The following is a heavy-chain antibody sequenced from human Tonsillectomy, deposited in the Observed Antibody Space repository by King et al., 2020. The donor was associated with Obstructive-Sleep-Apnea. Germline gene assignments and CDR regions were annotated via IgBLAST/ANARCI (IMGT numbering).Heavy chain of an antibody. D-gene: IGHD6-13*01. V-gene: IGHV4-38-2*02. CDR1: GYSISSGYY. CDR3: ARLYSSSTPGWFDP. CDR2: IYHSGST. Sequence: QLQESGPGLVKPSETLSLTCTVSGYSISSGYYWGWIRQPPGKGLEWIGSIYHSGSTYYNPSLKSRFTISVDTSKNQFSLKLSSVTAADTAVYYCARLYSSSTPGWFDPWGQGTLVTVSS. J-gene: IGHJ5*02.